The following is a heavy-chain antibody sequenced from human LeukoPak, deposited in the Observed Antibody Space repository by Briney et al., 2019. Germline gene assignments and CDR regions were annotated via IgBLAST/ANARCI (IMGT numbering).Heavy chain of an antibody. Sequence: GGSLRLSCAASGFTFSSYAMSWVRQAPGKGLEWVSAISGSGGSTYYADSVKGRFTISRDNSKNTLYLQMNSLRAEDTAVYYCAKYPWGTTGYYVDYWGQGTLVTVSS. J-gene: IGHJ4*02. CDR1: GFTFSSYA. V-gene: IGHV3-23*01. CDR2: ISGSGGST. CDR3: AKYPWGTTGYYVDY. D-gene: IGHD1-7*01.